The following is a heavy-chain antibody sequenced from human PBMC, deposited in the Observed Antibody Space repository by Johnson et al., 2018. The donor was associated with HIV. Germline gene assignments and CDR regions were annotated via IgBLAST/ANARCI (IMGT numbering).Heavy chain of an antibody. V-gene: IGHV3-30*04. D-gene: IGHD6-19*01. CDR1: GFTFSSYA. CDR3: ARDQWLAPSGAFDI. Sequence: QVQLVESGGGVVQPGGSLRLSCAASGFTFSSYAMHWVRQAPGKGLEWVAVISYDGSNKYYADSVKCRFTISRDNSKNTLYLQMNSLRAEDTAVYYCARDQWLAPSGAFDIWGQGTMVTVSS. CDR2: ISYDGSNK. J-gene: IGHJ3*02.